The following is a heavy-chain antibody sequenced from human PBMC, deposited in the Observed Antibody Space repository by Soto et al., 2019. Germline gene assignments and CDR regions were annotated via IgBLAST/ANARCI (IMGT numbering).Heavy chain of an antibody. Sequence: HPGGSLRLSCAASGFTFSSYSMNWVRQAPGKGLEWVSYISSSSSTIYYADSVKGRFTISRDNAKNSLYLQMNSLRDEDTAVYYCARDGVVGATLYYYYYGMDVWGQGTTVTVSS. J-gene: IGHJ6*02. CDR2: ISSSSSTI. CDR1: GFTFSSYS. V-gene: IGHV3-48*02. CDR3: ARDGVVGATLYYYYYGMDV. D-gene: IGHD1-26*01.